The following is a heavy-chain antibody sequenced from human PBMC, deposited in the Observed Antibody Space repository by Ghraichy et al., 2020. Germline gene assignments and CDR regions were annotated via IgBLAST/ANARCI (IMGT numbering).Heavy chain of an antibody. D-gene: IGHD3-10*02. CDR2: ISNSGGA. Sequence: GGSLRLSCAASGFTFSNYAVSWVRQAPGRGLEWVSTISNSGGAFYADSVKGRFTISRDDSKSTLYLHMNSLRAEDTAVYYCAKGIAPVTKFHAFDIWGQGTMVTVSS. J-gene: IGHJ3*02. CDR3: AKGIAPVTKFHAFDI. V-gene: IGHV3-23*01. CDR1: GFTFSNYA.